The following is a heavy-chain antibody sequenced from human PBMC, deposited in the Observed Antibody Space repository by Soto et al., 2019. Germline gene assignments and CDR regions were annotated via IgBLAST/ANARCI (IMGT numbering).Heavy chain of an antibody. V-gene: IGHV3-33*01. J-gene: IGHJ4*02. CDR1: GFSFSVYG. CDR2: IWYDASKQ. CDR3: AAWAEGATEVH. D-gene: IGHD2-15*01. Sequence: LRLSCETSGFSFSVYGMPWVRQAPGKGLEWVAVIWYDASKQFYAASVEGRFTISRDNSKAILYLQMNSLRAEDTAVYYCAAWAEGATEVHWGQGTLVTVSS.